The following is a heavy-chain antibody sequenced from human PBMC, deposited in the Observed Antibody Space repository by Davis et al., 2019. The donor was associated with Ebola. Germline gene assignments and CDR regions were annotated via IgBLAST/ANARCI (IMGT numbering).Heavy chain of an antibody. CDR3: ARDDYGDYTATNWYFDL. V-gene: IGHV3-7*03. CDR2: LKQDGSEK. J-gene: IGHJ2*01. D-gene: IGHD4-17*01. CDR1: GFAFSNYW. Sequence: GGSLRLSCAASGFAFSNYWMTWVRQAPGKGLEWVANLKQDGSEKNYADSVKGRFTISRDNAKNSLYLQMNSLRAEDTALYYCARDDYGDYTATNWYFDLWGRGTLVTVSS.